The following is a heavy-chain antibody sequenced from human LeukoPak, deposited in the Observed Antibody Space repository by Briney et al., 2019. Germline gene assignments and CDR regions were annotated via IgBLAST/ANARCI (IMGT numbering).Heavy chain of an antibody. Sequence: GGSLRLSCAASGFTFSSYSMDWVRQAPGKGLEWVSSISSSSSYIYYADSVKGRFTISRDDAKNSLYLQMNGLRAEDTAVYYCAADIVATTYYYYYGMDVWGQGTTVTVSS. J-gene: IGHJ6*02. CDR2: ISSSSSYI. CDR3: AADIVATTYYYYYGMDV. D-gene: IGHD5-12*01. V-gene: IGHV3-21*01. CDR1: GFTFSSYS.